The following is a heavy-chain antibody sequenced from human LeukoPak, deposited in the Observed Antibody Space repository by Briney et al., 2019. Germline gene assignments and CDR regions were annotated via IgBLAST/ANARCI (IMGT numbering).Heavy chain of an antibody. Sequence: ASVKVSCKASGYTFTGYYMHWVRQAPGQGLEWMGWINPNSGGTNYAQKFQGRVTMTRDTSLSTAYMELSRLRSDDTAVYYCAMLLGMATNNDYWGQGTLVTVSS. J-gene: IGHJ4*02. D-gene: IGHD5-24*01. CDR2: INPNSGGT. CDR1: GYTFTGYY. CDR3: AMLLGMATNNDY. V-gene: IGHV1-2*02.